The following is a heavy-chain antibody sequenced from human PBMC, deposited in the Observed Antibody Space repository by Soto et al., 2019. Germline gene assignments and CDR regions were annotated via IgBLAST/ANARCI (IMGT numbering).Heavy chain of an antibody. CDR3: AREGRNYGDYYYYGMDV. D-gene: IGHD4-17*01. J-gene: IGHJ6*02. Sequence: GSLRLSCAASGFTFSSYWMSWVRQAPGKGLEWVANIKQDGSEKYYVDSVKGRFTISRDNAKNSLYLQMNSLRAEDTAVYYCAREGRNYGDYYYYGMDVWGQGTTVTVSS. V-gene: IGHV3-7*01. CDR2: IKQDGSEK. CDR1: GFTFSSYW.